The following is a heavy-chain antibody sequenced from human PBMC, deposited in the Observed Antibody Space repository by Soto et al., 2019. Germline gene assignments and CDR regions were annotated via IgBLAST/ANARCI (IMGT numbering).Heavy chain of an antibody. D-gene: IGHD4-17*01. Sequence: GGSLRLSCAASGFTVSSNYMSWVRQAPGKGLEWVSVIYSGGSTYYADSVKGRFTISRDNSKNTLYLQMNSLRAEDTAVYYCARDRLRGIRDAFDIWGQGTMVTVSS. V-gene: IGHV3-53*01. CDR1: GFTVSSNY. CDR3: ARDRLRGIRDAFDI. J-gene: IGHJ3*02. CDR2: IYSGGST.